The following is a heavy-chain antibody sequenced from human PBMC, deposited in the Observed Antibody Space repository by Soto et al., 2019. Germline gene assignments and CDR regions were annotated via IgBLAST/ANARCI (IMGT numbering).Heavy chain of an antibody. V-gene: IGHV4-39*01. CDR3: ARLYCSSTSCFDYYYYYYMDV. Sequence: PSETLSLTCTVSGGSISSSSYYWGWIRQPPGKGLEWIGSIYYSGSTYYNPSLKSRVTISVDTSKNQFSLKLSSVTAADTAVYYCARLYCSSTSCFDYYYYYYMDVWGKGTTVTVSS. D-gene: IGHD2-2*01. CDR2: IYYSGST. J-gene: IGHJ6*03. CDR1: GGSISSSSYY.